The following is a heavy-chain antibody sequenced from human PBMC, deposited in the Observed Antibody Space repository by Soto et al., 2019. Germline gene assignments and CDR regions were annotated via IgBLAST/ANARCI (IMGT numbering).Heavy chain of an antibody. Sequence: SETLSLTCTVSGGSISSGGYYWSWIRQHPGKGLEWIGYIYYSGSTYYNPSLKSRVTISVDTSKNQISLKLSSVTAADTAVYYCARDQITKVRGVWYFDYWGQGTLVTVSS. V-gene: IGHV4-31*03. J-gene: IGHJ4*02. CDR1: GGSISSGGYY. CDR3: ARDQITKVRGVWYFDY. D-gene: IGHD3-10*01. CDR2: IYYSGST.